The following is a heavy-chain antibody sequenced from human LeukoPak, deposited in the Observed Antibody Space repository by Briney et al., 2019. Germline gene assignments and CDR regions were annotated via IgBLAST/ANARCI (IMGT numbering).Heavy chain of an antibody. CDR1: GESLSKYY. CDR2: INHRGST. Sequence: SETLSLTCAVYGESLSKYYWTWIRQSPGKGLEWIGEINHRGSTNLNPSLKSRVTLSVDTSKHQFSLKLSSVTAADTAVYYCARHLGNGGYYGMDVWGQGTTVTVSS. CDR3: ARHLGNGGYYGMDV. D-gene: IGHD4-23*01. V-gene: IGHV4-34*01. J-gene: IGHJ6*02.